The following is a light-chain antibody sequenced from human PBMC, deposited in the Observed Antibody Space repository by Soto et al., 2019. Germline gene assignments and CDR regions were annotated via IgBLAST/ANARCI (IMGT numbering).Light chain of an antibody. CDR3: QQYVSSPRT. V-gene: IGKV3-20*01. CDR2: GAS. CDR1: QSVSISS. J-gene: IGKJ1*01. Sequence: EIGWTQSPGTLSLSPGERATLSCRASQSVSISSLAWYQQKPGQETRLLIYGASSRATGITDMFSGSGSVTDLAIKISILEPEDCSVYFCQQYVSSPRTFGQGTNVEIK.